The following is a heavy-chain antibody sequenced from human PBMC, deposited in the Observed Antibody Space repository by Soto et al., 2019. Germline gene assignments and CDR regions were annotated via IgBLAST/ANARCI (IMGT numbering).Heavy chain of an antibody. D-gene: IGHD6-19*01. Sequence: QVQLNESGPGLVKPSATLSLSCTVSGGSVNSGSYYWAWIRQPPGKGLEWIGHISYSGKTDYSPSLRSRVSMSRDTSKNQFSLRLTSVTAADTAIYYCARVLAGRTSSWFYFDNWGQGTLVTVS. CDR3: ARVLAGRTSSWFYFDN. V-gene: IGHV4-61*01. CDR1: GGSVNSGSYY. CDR2: ISYSGKT. J-gene: IGHJ4*02.